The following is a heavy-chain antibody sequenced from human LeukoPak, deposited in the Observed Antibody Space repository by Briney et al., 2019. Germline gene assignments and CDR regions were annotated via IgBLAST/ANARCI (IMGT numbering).Heavy chain of an antibody. CDR1: GYTLAELS. CDR2: FDPEDGET. CDR3: ATVGFTVTTFYGWFDP. V-gene: IGHV1-24*01. J-gene: IGHJ5*02. Sequence: ASVKVSCKVSGYTLAELSMHWVRQAPGKGLEWMGGFDPEDGETIYAQKFQGRVTMTEDTSTDTAYMELSSLRSEDTAVYYCATVGFTVTTFYGWFDPWGQGTLVTVSS. D-gene: IGHD4-11*01.